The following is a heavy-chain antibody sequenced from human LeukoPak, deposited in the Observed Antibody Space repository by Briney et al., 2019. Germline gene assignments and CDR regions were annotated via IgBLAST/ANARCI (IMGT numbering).Heavy chain of an antibody. CDR1: GGSISSYY. CDR2: IYYSGST. Sequence: KPSETLSLTCTVSGGSISSYYWSWIRQPPGKGLEWIGYIYYSGSTNYNPSLTSRVTISVDTSKNQFSLKLSSVTAADTAVYYCARAPWGRSDFWSGHPYYFDYWGQGTLVTVSS. CDR3: ARAPWGRSDFWSGHPYYFDY. D-gene: IGHD3-3*01. J-gene: IGHJ4*02. V-gene: IGHV4-59*01.